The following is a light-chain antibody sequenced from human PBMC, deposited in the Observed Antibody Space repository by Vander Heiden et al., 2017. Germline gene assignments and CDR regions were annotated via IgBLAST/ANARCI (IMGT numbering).Light chain of an antibody. CDR1: NIGSKS. CDR2: GDS. CDR3: QVWDDSSEHVV. J-gene: IGLJ2*01. Sequence: SYVLTQPPSVSGGPGQPARITCGGNNIGSKSVYWYQQKPGQAPVLVVYGDSDRPSGIPERFSGSNSGNTATLTISRVEGGDEADYYCQVWDDSSEHVVFGGGTKLTVL. V-gene: IGLV3-21*02.